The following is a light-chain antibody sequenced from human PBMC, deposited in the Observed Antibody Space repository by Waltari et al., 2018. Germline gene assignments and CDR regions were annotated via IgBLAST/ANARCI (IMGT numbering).Light chain of an antibody. CDR3: HSRDASGVGGS. CDR1: SLISSY. Sequence: SSELTQDPAVSVAMGQTVRITCQGDSLISSYASRYQQRPGQAPILVMYDKNNRPSGVPDRFSGSTSDNTASLTITGAQAEDEASYYCHSRDASGVGGSFGGGTKLTVL. CDR2: DKN. J-gene: IGLJ2*01. V-gene: IGLV3-19*01.